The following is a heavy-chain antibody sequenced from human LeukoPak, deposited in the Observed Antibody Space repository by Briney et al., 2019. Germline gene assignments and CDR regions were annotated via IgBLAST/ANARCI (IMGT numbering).Heavy chain of an antibody. J-gene: IGHJ4*02. CDR2: ISSSSSYI. V-gene: IGHV3-21*04. Sequence: GGSLRLSCAASGFTFSSYSMNWVRQAPGKGLEWVSSISSSSSYIYYADSVKGRFTISRDNAKSSLYLQMNSLRPEDTALYYCARIAEAGNYFDYWGRGTLVTVSS. D-gene: IGHD6-13*01. CDR3: ARIAEAGNYFDY. CDR1: GFTFSSYS.